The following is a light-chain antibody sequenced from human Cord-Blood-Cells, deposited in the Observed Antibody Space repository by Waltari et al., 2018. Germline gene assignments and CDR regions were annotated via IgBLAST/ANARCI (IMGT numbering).Light chain of an antibody. J-gene: IGLJ3*02. V-gene: IGLV3-21*03. Sequence: SYVLTQPPSVSVAPGTTARITCGGNNLGRKSVHWYQQKPGPAPVLVVYDDSDRPSGIPERFSGSNSGNTATLTISRVEAGDEADYYCQVWDSSSDHWVFGGGTKLTVL. CDR2: DDS. CDR1: NLGRKS. CDR3: QVWDSSSDHWV.